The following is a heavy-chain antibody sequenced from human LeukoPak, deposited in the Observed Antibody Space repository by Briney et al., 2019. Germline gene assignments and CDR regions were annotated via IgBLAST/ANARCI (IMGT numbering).Heavy chain of an antibody. V-gene: IGHV1-8*01. Sequence: ASVKVSCKASGYTFTSYDINWVRQATGQGLEWMGWMNPNSGNTGYAQKFQGRVTMTRNTPISTAYMELSSLRSEDTAVYYCARGPQRWLQLRDYYYYYGMDVWGQGTTVTVSS. CDR2: MNPNSGNT. D-gene: IGHD5-24*01. J-gene: IGHJ6*02. CDR1: GYTFTSYD. CDR3: ARGPQRWLQLRDYYYYYGMDV.